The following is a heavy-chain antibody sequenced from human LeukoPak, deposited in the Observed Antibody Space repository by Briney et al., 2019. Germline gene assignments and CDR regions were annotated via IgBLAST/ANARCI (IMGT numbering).Heavy chain of an antibody. CDR1: GFTFSSYW. Sequence: GGSLRLSCAASGFTFSSYWMSWVRQAPGKGLEWVANIKQDGSEKYYVDSVKGRFTISRDNAKNSLYLQMNSLRAEDTAVYYCAREDLLTSWVYYFDYWGQGTLVTV. CDR2: IKQDGSEK. D-gene: IGHD1-1*01. CDR3: AREDLLTSWVYYFDY. J-gene: IGHJ4*02. V-gene: IGHV3-7*01.